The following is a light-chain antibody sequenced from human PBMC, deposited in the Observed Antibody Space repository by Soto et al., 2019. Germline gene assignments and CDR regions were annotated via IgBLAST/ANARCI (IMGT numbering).Light chain of an antibody. V-gene: IGLV1-40*01. CDR3: LSYDSSLSGWV. CDR1: SSNIGAGYD. CDR2: GNS. J-gene: IGLJ3*02. Sequence: QAVVTQPPSVSGAPGQRVTISCTESSSNIGAGYDVHWYQQLPGTAPKLLIYGNSNRPSGVPDRFSGSKSGTSASLAITGLQAEDEADYYCLSYDSSLSGWVFGGGTKLTVL.